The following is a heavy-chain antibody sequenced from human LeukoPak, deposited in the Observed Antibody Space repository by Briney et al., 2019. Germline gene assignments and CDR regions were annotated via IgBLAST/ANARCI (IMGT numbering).Heavy chain of an antibody. CDR1: GFAFSTYW. CDR2: IKPDGSEK. V-gene: IGHV3-7*01. D-gene: IGHD1-1*01. J-gene: IGHJ4*02. Sequence: PGGSLRLSCVASGFAFSTYWMNWVRQAQGKGLEWVANIKPDGSEKYYVDSVKGRFTISRDNARNSLYLQMNSLRAEDTAVYYCARYLLGKTGTPIDYWGQGTQVTVSS. CDR3: ARYLLGKTGTPIDY.